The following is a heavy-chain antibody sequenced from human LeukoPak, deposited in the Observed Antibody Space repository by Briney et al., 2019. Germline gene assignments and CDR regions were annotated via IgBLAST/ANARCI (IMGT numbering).Heavy chain of an antibody. V-gene: IGHV4-39*01. CDR2: IYYSVST. D-gene: IGHD1-26*01. Sequence: SETLSLTCTVSGDSISSSSYYWGWVRQPPGKGLEWIGSIYYSVSTYYNPSLRSRVTISVDTSKNQFSLKLSSVTAADTAVYYCARHERATKFDYWGQGTLVIVSS. CDR3: ARHERATKFDY. J-gene: IGHJ4*02. CDR1: GDSISSSSYY.